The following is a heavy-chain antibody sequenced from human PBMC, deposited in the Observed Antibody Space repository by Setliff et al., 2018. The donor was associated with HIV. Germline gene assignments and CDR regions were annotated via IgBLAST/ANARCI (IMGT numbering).Heavy chain of an antibody. CDR1: GGSISSNY. D-gene: IGHD1-26*01. CDR3: ARDGHTVEADGLPPSNC. CDR2: IYYSGST. Sequence: KASETLSLTCTVSGGSISSNYWSWMRQPPGKGLEWIGHIYYSGSTNYNPSLKSRVTISVDTSKNQFSLKLYSVTAADTAVFKCARDGHTVEADGLPPSNCWGQGTLVTVSS. J-gene: IGHJ4*02. V-gene: IGHV4-59*12.